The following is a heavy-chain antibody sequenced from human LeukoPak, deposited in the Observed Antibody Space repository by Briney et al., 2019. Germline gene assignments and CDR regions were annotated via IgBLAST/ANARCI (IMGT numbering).Heavy chain of an antibody. CDR2: IKQDGSEK. V-gene: IGHV3-7*01. CDR1: GFTFSSYW. D-gene: IGHD3-10*01. J-gene: IGHJ4*02. Sequence: GGSLRLSCAASGFTFSSYWMSWVRQAPGKGLEWVANIKQDGSEKYYVDSVKGRFTISRDNAKNSLYLQMNSLRAEDTAVYHCARTMVRGPLYYFDYWGQGTLVTVSS. CDR3: ARTMVRGPLYYFDY.